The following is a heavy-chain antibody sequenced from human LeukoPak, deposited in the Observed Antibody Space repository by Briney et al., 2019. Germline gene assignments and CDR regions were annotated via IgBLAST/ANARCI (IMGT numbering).Heavy chain of an antibody. Sequence: GGSLRLSCAASGFTFSNAWMSWVRQAPGKGLEWVGCIKSKTDGGTTDYAAPVKGRFTISRDDSKNTLYLQMNSLRAEDTAVYYCAKDRWVGATTPYYFDYWGQGTLVTVSS. CDR1: GFTFSNAW. CDR3: AKDRWVGATTPYYFDY. V-gene: IGHV3-15*01. CDR2: IKSKTDGGTT. D-gene: IGHD1-26*01. J-gene: IGHJ4*02.